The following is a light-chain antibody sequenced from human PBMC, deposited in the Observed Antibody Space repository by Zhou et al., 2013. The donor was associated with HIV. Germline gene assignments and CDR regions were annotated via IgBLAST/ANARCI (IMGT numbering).Light chain of an antibody. V-gene: IGKV3-11*01. Sequence: EIVLTQSPATLSLSPGERATLSCRASQSVSSFLAWYQQKPGQAPRLLIYDASNRAPGIPARFSGSGSGTDFTLTISSLEPEDFAVYYCQQRSXWPLMYTFGQGTKLEI. CDR1: QSVSSF. CDR2: DAS. CDR3: QQRSXWPLMYT. J-gene: IGKJ2*01.